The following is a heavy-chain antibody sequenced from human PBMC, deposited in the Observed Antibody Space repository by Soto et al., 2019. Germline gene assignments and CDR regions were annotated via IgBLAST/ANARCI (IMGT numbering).Heavy chain of an antibody. J-gene: IGHJ6*02. D-gene: IGHD3-9*01. CDR2: MNPNSGNT. V-gene: IGHV1-8*01. CDR3: ARVLRYFDWLYYYYYYGMDV. CDR1: GYTFTSYD. Sequence: GASVKVSCKASGYTFTSYDINWVRQATGQGLEWMGRMNPNSGNTGYAQKFQGRVTMTRNTSISTAYMELSSLRSEDTAVYYCARVLRYFDWLYYYYYYGMDVWGQGTTVTVSS.